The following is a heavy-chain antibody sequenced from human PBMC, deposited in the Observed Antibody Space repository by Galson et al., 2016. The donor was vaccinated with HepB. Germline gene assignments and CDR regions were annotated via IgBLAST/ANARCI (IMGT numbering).Heavy chain of an antibody. D-gene: IGHD3-9*01. Sequence: SLRLSCAVSGFTFTTYAMSWVRQAPGKGLEWVSSLSTSCGSTYYADSVKGRFTISRDNSKNTLYLQMNSLTAEDTAVYYCAKGGYFDWFDSWGQGTLATVSS. J-gene: IGHJ5*01. CDR2: LSTSCGST. V-gene: IGHV3-23*01. CDR1: GFTFTTYA. CDR3: AKGGYFDWFDS.